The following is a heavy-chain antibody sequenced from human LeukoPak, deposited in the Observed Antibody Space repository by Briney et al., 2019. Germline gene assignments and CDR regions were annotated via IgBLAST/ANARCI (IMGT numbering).Heavy chain of an antibody. V-gene: IGHV3-30*18. CDR2: ISYDGSNK. CDR3: AKDGREQWLVSTPFGKGGTAPDY. Sequence: PGGSLRLSCAASGFTFSSYGMHWVRQAPGKGLEWVAVISYDGSNKYYADSVKGRFAISRDNSKNTLYLQMNSLRAEDTAVYYCAKDGREQWLVSTPFGKGGTAPDYWGQGTLVTVSS. CDR1: GFTFSSYG. J-gene: IGHJ4*02. D-gene: IGHD6-19*01.